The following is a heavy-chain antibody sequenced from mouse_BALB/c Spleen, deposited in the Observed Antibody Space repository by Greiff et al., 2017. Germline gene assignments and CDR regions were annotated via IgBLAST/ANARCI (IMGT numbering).Heavy chain of an antibody. V-gene: IGHV5-17*02. CDR3: ARSMGLDRFDY. J-gene: IGHJ2*01. CDR1: GFTFSSFG. D-gene: IGHD1-1*02. CDR2: MSSGRRTT. Sequence: VKLVESGGGLVQPGGSRKLSCAASGFTFSSFGMNWVRQAPDKGLEWVANMSSGRRTTYYADTVKGRFTISRDNPKNTLFLQMTSRRSEDTAMYYCARSMGLDRFDYWGQGTTLTVSS.